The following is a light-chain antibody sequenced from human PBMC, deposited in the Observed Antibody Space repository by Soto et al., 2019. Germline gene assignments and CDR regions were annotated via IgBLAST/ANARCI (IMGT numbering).Light chain of an antibody. CDR2: DAS. J-gene: IGKJ4*01. V-gene: IGKV1-5*01. CDR3: PPYRRHSDLT. CDR1: QNINTW. Sequence: DIQMTQSPSTLSASVGDTVTITCRASQNINTWLAWYQQKPGKAPKFLIYDASSLDRGVPSRFSGDGSGTEFTLTISSPQPDDVGIYYCPPYRRHSDLTYGGGTRIAIK.